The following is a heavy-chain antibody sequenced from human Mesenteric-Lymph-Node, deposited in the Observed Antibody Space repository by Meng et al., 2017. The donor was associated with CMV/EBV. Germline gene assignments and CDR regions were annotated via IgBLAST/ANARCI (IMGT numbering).Heavy chain of an antibody. Sequence: ASVKVSCKASGYTFTGYYMHWVRQAPGQGLEWMGWINPNSGGTNYAQKFQGRVTMTRDTSISTAYMELSRLRSDDTAVYYCARDMRGSYSYYFDYWGQGTLVTVSS. CDR3: ARDMRGSYSYYFDY. V-gene: IGHV1-2*02. CDR2: INPNSGGT. J-gene: IGHJ4*02. D-gene: IGHD1-26*01. CDR1: GYTFTGYY.